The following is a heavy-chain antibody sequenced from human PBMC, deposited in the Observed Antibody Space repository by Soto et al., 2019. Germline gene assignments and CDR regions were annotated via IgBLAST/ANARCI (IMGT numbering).Heavy chain of an antibody. V-gene: IGHV3-11*05. D-gene: IGHD6-19*01. J-gene: IGHJ4*02. CDR3: ARDRGAVTGPYFDY. CDR1: GFTFSAVY. Sequence: QVQLEESGGGLVKPGGSLRLSCAASGFTFSAVYMSWIRQAPNKGLEYISYISSSGTSANYADSVKGRFTISRDNAKNSLYLQMTRLRAEDTAVYYCARDRGAVTGPYFDYWGQGALVTVSS. CDR2: ISSSGTSA.